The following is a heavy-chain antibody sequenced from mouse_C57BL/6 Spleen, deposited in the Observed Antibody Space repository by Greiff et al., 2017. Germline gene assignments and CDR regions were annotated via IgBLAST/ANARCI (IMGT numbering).Heavy chain of an antibody. CDR1: GFTFSDYG. Sequence: EVQRVESGGGLVKPGGSLKLSCAASGFTFSDYGMHWVRQAPEKGLEWVAYISSGSSTIYYADTVKGRFTISRDNAKNTLFLQMTSLRSEDTAMYYCAKGYGNYVYAMDYWGQGTSVTVSS. V-gene: IGHV5-17*01. CDR2: ISSGSSTI. D-gene: IGHD2-1*01. CDR3: AKGYGNYVYAMDY. J-gene: IGHJ4*01.